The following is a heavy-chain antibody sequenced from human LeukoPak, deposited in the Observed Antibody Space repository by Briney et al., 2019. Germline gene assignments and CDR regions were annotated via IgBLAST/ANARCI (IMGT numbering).Heavy chain of an antibody. CDR1: GGSISSYY. J-gene: IGHJ5*02. CDR3: ARASTTDYDYVWGSYRPNWFDP. V-gene: IGHV4-59*01. CDR2: IYYSGST. Sequence: SETLSLTCTVSGGSISSYYWSWIRQPPGKGLEWIGNIYYSGSTNYNPSLRSRVTMSVDASKNQFSLKLSSVTAADTAVYYCARASTTDYDYVWGSYRPNWFDPWGQGTLVTVSS. D-gene: IGHD3-16*02.